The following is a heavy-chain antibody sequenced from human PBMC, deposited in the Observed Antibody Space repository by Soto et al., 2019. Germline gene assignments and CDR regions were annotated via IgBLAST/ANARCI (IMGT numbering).Heavy chain of an antibody. Sequence: SETLSLTCAVSGASLSRGGYYWSWIRQHPGKGPEWIGNIYYSGSTDYNPSLKSRVKISLDTSKNQFSLSLNSMTAADTAVYYCAREGSYHYFDFWGQGTLVTVS. D-gene: IGHD1-26*01. CDR3: AREGSYHYFDF. CDR2: IYYSGST. V-gene: IGHV4-31*11. CDR1: GASLSRGGYY. J-gene: IGHJ4*02.